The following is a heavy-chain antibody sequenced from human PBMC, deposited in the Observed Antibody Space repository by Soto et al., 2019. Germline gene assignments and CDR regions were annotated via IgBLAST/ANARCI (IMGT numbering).Heavy chain of an antibody. J-gene: IGHJ4*02. D-gene: IGHD6-19*01. CDR2: INHSGST. CDR1: GASFSGYY. Sequence: SETLSLTCAVYGASFSGYYWSWIRQPPGKGLEWIGEINHSGSTNYNPSLKSRVTISVDRSKNQFSLKLSSVTAADTAVYYCARGLIRGIAVTAKWGQGTPVTVSS. V-gene: IGHV4-34*01. CDR3: ARGLIRGIAVTAK.